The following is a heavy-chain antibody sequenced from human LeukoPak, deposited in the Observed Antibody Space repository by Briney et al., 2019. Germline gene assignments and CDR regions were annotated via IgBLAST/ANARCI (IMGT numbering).Heavy chain of an antibody. CDR2: ISSSSSYI. CDR1: GFTFSSYS. Sequence: GGSLRLSCAASGFTFSSYSMNWVRQAPGKGLEWVSSISSSSSYIYYADSVKGRFTISRDNAKNSLYLQMNSLRAEDTAVYYCAREGYKYYDFWSGYSDAFDIWGQGTMVTVSS. CDR3: AREGYKYYDFWSGYSDAFDI. J-gene: IGHJ3*02. V-gene: IGHV3-21*01. D-gene: IGHD3-3*01.